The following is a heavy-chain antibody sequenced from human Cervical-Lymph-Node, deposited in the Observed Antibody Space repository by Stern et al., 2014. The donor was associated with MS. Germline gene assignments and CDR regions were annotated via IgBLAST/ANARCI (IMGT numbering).Heavy chain of an antibody. D-gene: IGHD2-8*01. CDR1: GYTFTSYG. CDR3: ARDKMHAFDY. V-gene: IGHV1-18*01. Sequence: VQLVESGTEVKKPGASLIVSCKASGYTFTSYGISWVRQAPGQGLEWVGWISADSGAKKYGQNLRDRIALTRDTSTGTAYMELRTLRYEDTAVYYCARDKMHAFDYWGQGTLVSVSS. CDR2: ISADSGAK. J-gene: IGHJ4*02.